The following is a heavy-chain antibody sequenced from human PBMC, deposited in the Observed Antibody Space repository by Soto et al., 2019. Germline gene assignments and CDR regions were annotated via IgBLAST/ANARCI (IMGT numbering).Heavy chain of an antibody. J-gene: IGHJ6*02. CDR2: ISYDGSNK. Sequence: GGSLRLSCAASGFTFSSYGMHWVRQAPGKGLEWVAVISYDGSNKYYADSVKGRFTISRDNSKNTLYLQMNSLRAEDTAVYYCAKDLGFYSQGYYYYYGMDVWGQGTTVTVSS. CDR3: AKDLGFYSQGYYYYYGMDV. CDR1: GFTFSSYG. V-gene: IGHV3-30*18. D-gene: IGHD6-13*01.